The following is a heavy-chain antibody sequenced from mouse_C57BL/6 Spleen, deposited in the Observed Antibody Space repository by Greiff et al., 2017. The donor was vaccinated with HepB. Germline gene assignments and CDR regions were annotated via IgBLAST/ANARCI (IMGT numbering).Heavy chain of an antibody. D-gene: IGHD1-1*01. V-gene: IGHV1-76*01. CDR1: GYTFTDYY. J-gene: IGHJ2*01. CDR3: ARPSFYGSSYYFDD. Sequence: VQLQQSGAELVRPGASVKLSCKASGYTFTDYYINWVKQRPGQGLEWIARIYPGSGNTYYNEKFKGKATLTAEKSSSTAYMQLSSLTSEDSAVYFCARPSFYGSSYYFDDWGQGTTLTVSS. CDR2: IYPGSGNT.